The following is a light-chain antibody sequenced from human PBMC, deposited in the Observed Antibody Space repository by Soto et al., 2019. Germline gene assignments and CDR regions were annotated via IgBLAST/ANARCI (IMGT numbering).Light chain of an antibody. V-gene: IGKV1-5*03. CDR3: XQYNSSPWT. Sequence: DIQMTQSPSTLSASVGDRVTITCRAXQSXXXXWAWYQQKPGKAPKLLIYKASSLEXXVPSRFSGSGSGTEXXXTIXXLXPDDFAXYXXXQYNSSPWTFGQGTKVEIK. CDR1: QSXXXX. J-gene: IGKJ1*01. CDR2: KAS.